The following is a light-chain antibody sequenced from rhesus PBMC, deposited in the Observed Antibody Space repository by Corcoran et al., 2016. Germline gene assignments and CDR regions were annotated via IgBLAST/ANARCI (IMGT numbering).Light chain of an antibody. J-gene: IGKJ4*01. CDR2: AAS. V-gene: IGKV1-19*01. CDR3: QRYDDLPLT. CDR1: QDISSW. Sequence: DIQMTQSPSSLSASVGDKVTITCHASQDISSWLAWYQQKPGKAPKPLIHAASSLQSGVPSRFSGSGSGTDYTLTISSLQPEEFASYYCQRYDDLPLTVGGGTKVEIK.